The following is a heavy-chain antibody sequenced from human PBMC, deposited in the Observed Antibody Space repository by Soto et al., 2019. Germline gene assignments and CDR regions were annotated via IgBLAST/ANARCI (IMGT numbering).Heavy chain of an antibody. CDR3: SRDRAEAGTYYYGMDV. J-gene: IGHJ6*02. V-gene: IGHV6-1*01. Sequence: PSQTLSLTCAISGDSVSSNSGAWNWIRQSPSRGLEWLGRTYYRSKWYNDYAVSVKGRITINPDTSKNQFSLQLSSVTPEDTAVYYCSRDRAEAGTYYYGMDVWGQGTTVTVSS. CDR1: GDSVSSNSGA. CDR2: TYYRSKWYN. D-gene: IGHD6-19*01.